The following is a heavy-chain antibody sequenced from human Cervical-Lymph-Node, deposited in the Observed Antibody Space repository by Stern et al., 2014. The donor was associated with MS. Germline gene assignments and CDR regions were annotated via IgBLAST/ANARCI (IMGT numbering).Heavy chain of an antibody. V-gene: IGHV2-5*02. D-gene: IGHD3-16*01. CDR1: GFSLSTPGEA. CDR3: AHWSSFTGPIANYFFDS. J-gene: IGHJ4*02. Sequence: QVTLRESGPTLVKPTQTLTLTCTFSGFSLSTPGEAVGWVRQPPGKALECLALIYWDDNERYSPSLKTRLTITKDTSKKQVVLTMTNIDPVDTATYYCAHWSSFTGPIANYFFDSWGQGTLVPSPQ. CDR2: IYWDDNE.